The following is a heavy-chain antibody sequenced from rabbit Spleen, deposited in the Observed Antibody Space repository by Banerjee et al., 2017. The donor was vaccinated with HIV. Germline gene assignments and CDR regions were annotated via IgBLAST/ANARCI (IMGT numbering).Heavy chain of an antibody. CDR1: GVSFSVSTY. J-gene: IGHJ4*01. CDR3: RRSPSFISNIWDL. Sequence: QSLEESGGDLVKPGAFLTLTCTASGVSFSVSTYMCWVRQAPGKGLEWIACIDAGSSGRTQFATWAKGRFTISKTSSTTVTLQMTSLTAADTATYFCRRSPSFISNIWDLWGPGTLVTVS. V-gene: IGHV1S40*01. CDR2: IDAGSSGRT. D-gene: IGHD1-1*01.